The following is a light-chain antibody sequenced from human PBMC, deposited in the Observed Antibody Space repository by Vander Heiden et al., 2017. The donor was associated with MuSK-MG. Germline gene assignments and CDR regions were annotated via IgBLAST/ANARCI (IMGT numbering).Light chain of an antibody. CDR2: GAS. J-gene: IGKJ1*01. Sequence: EIVLTHSPGTLSLSPGDRATLSCRASQSVSSSYLAWYQQKPGQAPRLLIYGASSTATGIPDRFSGSGSGTDFTLTISRLEPEDFAVYYCQQYGSSPWTFGQGTKVEIK. CDR1: QSVSSSY. CDR3: QQYGSSPWT. V-gene: IGKV3-20*01.